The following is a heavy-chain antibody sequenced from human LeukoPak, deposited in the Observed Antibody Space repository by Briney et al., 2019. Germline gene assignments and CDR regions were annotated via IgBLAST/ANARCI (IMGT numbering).Heavy chain of an antibody. CDR3: AREKDYYDSSGYYFSTARAFDI. J-gene: IGHJ3*02. Sequence: GGSLRLSCAASEFSVGSNYMTWVRQAPGKGLEWVSLIYSGGSTYYADSVKGRFTISRDNSKNTLYLQMNSLRAEDTAVYYCAREKDYYDSSGYYFSTARAFDIWGQGTMVTVSS. CDR2: IYSGGST. CDR1: EFSVGSNY. D-gene: IGHD3-22*01. V-gene: IGHV3-66*01.